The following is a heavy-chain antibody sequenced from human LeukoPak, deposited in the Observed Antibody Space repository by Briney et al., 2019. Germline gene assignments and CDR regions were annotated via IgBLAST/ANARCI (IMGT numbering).Heavy chain of an antibody. J-gene: IGHJ4*02. V-gene: IGHV3-15*01. CDR2: IKSKTDGGTT. CDR3: TSDYSSGWIFDY. CDR1: GFTFSNAW. Sequence: GGSLRLSCAASGFTFSNAWMSWVRQAPGKGLEWVGRIKSKTDGGTTDYAAPVKGRFTISRDDSKNTLYLQMNSLKTEDTAVYYCTSDYSSGWIFDYWGQGTLVPVSS. D-gene: IGHD6-19*01.